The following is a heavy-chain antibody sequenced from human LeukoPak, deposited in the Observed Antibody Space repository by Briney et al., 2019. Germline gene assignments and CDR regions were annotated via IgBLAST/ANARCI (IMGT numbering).Heavy chain of an antibody. V-gene: IGHV3-21*01. J-gene: IGHJ6*03. Sequence: GGSLRLSCTASGFTFSSYSLNWVRQAPGKGLEWVSSVSTGSNYIYYADSVKGRFTISRDNDKNSLYLQMNSLRVEDTAVYYCAAPRERYYYYYMDVWGKGTTVTVSS. CDR2: VSTGSNYI. D-gene: IGHD5-24*01. CDR3: AAPRERYYYYYMDV. CDR1: GFTFSSYS.